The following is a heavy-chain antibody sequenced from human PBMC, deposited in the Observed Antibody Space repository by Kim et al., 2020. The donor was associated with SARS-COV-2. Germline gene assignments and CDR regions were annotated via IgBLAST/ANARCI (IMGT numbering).Heavy chain of an antibody. CDR2: IWYDGSNK. Sequence: GGSLRLSCAASGFTFSSYGMHWVRQAPGKGLEWVAVIWYDGSNKYYADSVKGRFTISRDNSKNTLYLQMNSLRAEDTAVYYCAKDQGYWSGGSCYYYYGMDVWGQETTVTVSS. CDR3: AKDQGYWSGGSCYYYYGMDV. J-gene: IGHJ6*02. V-gene: IGHV3-33*06. CDR1: GFTFSSYG. D-gene: IGHD2-15*01.